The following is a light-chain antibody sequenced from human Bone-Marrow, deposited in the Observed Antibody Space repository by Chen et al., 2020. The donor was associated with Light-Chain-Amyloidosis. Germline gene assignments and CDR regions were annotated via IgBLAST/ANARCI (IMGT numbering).Light chain of an antibody. Sequence: SYELTQPPSVSVSPGQTARVTCSGDDLPPKYAYGYQQKPGQAPVLVIHRDTERPSGISERVSGSSSGTTATLTISGVQAEDEADYHCQSADSSGTYEVIFGGGTKLTVL. CDR3: QSADSSGTYEVI. CDR2: RDT. CDR1: DLPPKY. V-gene: IGLV3-25*03. J-gene: IGLJ2*01.